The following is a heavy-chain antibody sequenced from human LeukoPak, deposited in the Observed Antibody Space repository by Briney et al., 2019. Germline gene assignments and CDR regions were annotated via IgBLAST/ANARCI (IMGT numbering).Heavy chain of an antibody. CDR1: GGSISGFY. D-gene: IGHD6-19*01. CDR3: ARGGVAGTSCWFDP. J-gene: IGHJ5*02. V-gene: IGHV4-59*01. CDR2: IYYSGST. Sequence: SETLSLTCTVSGGSISGFYWTWIRQPPGKGLEWIGYIYYSGSTNYNPSLKSRVTISVDTSKNQFSLKLSSVTAADTAVYYCARGGVAGTSCWFDPWGQGTLVTVSS.